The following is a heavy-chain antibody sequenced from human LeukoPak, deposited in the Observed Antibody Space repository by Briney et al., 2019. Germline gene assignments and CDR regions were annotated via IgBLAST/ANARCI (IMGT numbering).Heavy chain of an antibody. Sequence: GGSLRLSCAASGFPVNKYEMNWVRQAPGKGLEWVSAISGSASNTYYADSVKGRFTISRDSSKNTLYLQMNSLRAEDTAVYYCARDWSAYHLQRFDYWGQGTLVSVSS. J-gene: IGHJ4*02. CDR3: ARDWSAYHLQRFDY. CDR1: GFPVNKYE. CDR2: ISGSASNT. D-gene: IGHD1-1*01. V-gene: IGHV3-23*01.